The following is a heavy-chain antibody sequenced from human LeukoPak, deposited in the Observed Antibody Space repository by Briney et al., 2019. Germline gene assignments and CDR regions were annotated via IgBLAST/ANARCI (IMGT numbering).Heavy chain of an antibody. V-gene: IGHV4-59*01. D-gene: IGHD6-19*01. CDR1: GDSISRFY. J-gene: IGHJ3*01. Sequence: SETLSLTCSVSGDSISRFYWSWVRQPPGKGLEWIGYTGDTNYNPSLKSRVTISLDASKSQFSLKLSSVTAADTAMYYCARVNIAVAGDASDVWGRGTMVTV. CDR3: ARVNIAVAGDASDV. CDR2: YTGDT.